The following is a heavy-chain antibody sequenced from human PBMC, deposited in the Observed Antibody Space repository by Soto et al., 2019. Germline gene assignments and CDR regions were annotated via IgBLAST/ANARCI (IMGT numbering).Heavy chain of an antibody. CDR3: ARMLWTTYCGGDCDPYYYYCRDV. D-gene: IGHD2-21*02. CDR1: GGTFSSYA. V-gene: IGHV1-69*12. CDR2: IIPIFGTA. Sequence: QVQLVQSGAEVKKPGSSVKVSCKASGGTFSSYAISWVRQAPGQGLEWMGGIIPIFGTANYAQKFQGRVTITADESTSTAYMELSSLGSEDTAVYYCARMLWTTYCGGDCDPYYYYCRDVWGQGTTVTVSS. J-gene: IGHJ6*02.